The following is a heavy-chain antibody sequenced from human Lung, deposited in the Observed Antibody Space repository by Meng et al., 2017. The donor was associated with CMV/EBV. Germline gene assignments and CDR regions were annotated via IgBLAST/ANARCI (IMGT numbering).Heavy chain of an antibody. CDR3: ATGATLDY. CDR1: GFTFSSYR. V-gene: IGHV3-21*01. Sequence: GGSLRLSCAASGFTFSSYRINWVRQAPGKGREWVASISSTSAYIYYAESVEGRFIISRDNAKSSLYLTMDNLAVEDTAVYYCATGATLDYWGKGTRVTVAS. CDR2: ISSTSAYI. J-gene: IGHJ4*02. D-gene: IGHD3-10*01.